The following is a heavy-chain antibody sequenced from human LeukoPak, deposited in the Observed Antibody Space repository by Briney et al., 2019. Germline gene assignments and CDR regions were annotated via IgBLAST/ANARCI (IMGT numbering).Heavy chain of an antibody. CDR2: IYPGDSDT. CDR1: GYTFTNYW. J-gene: IGHJ4*02. Sequence: GESLKISCKASGYTFTNYWIAWVRQMPGKGLEWMGIIYPGDSDTRYSPSFQGQVTISADKSISTAYLQWSSLKASDTAMYYCARRGDPDYGDPFDYWGQGTLVTVSS. D-gene: IGHD4-17*01. CDR3: ARRGDPDYGDPFDY. V-gene: IGHV5-51*01.